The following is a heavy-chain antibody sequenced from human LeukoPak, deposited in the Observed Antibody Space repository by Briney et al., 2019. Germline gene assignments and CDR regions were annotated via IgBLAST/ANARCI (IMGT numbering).Heavy chain of an antibody. V-gene: IGHV4-61*02. D-gene: IGHD2-15*01. CDR2: IYTSGST. Sequence: PSETLSLTCTVSGGSISSGSYYWSWIRQPAGKGLEWIGRIYTSGSTNYIPSLKSRVTISVDTSKNQFSLKLSSVTAADTAVYYSARDQGCGGSCYELGYWGQGTLVTVSS. CDR3: ARDQGCGGSCYELGY. CDR1: GGSISSGSYY. J-gene: IGHJ4*02.